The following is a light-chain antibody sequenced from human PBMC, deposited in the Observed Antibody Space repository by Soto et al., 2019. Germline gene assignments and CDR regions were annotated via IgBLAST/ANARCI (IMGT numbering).Light chain of an antibody. CDR3: QQYGSTPPT. Sequence: EIVLTQSPVTLSLSPGERATLSCRASQSVRKSYLAWYQQKPGQAPRLIIDGASNRATGVPDRFSGSGSGTDFTLTISRLEPEDFGVYSCQQYGSTPPTFGQGTKVEIK. V-gene: IGKV3-20*01. CDR2: GAS. CDR1: QSVRKSY. J-gene: IGKJ1*01.